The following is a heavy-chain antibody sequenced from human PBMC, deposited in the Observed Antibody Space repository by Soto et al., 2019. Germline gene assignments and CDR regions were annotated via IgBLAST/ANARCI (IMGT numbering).Heavy chain of an antibody. CDR1: GYTFTNYG. CDR3: VRLYCSGGTCYSAPVY. CDR2: ISAYSANT. Sequence: QVHLVQSGAEVKKPGASVKVSCKASGYTFTNYGVGWVRQAPGQGLEWMGWISAYSANTNYAQNLQGRVTMTTDTSTSTAYMELRSLRSDDTAMYYCVRLYCSGGTCYSAPVYWGQGTLVTVSS. J-gene: IGHJ4*02. D-gene: IGHD2-15*01. V-gene: IGHV1-18*01.